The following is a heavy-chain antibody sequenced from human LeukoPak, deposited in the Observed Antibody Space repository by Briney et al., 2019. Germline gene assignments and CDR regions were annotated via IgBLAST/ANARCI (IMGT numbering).Heavy chain of an antibody. CDR3: ARLAFPHRGPTDY. CDR2: ISSSSSYI. J-gene: IGHJ4*02. Sequence: GGSLRLSCAASGFTFGSYSMNWVRQAPGKGLEWVSSISSSSSYIYYADSVKGRFTISRDNAKNSLYLQMNSLRAEDTAVYYCARLAFPHRGPTDYWGQGTLVTVSS. CDR1: GFTFGSYS. V-gene: IGHV3-21*01.